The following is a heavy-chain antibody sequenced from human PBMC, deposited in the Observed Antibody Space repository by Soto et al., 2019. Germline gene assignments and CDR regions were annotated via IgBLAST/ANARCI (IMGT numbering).Heavy chain of an antibody. D-gene: IGHD3-10*01. V-gene: IGHV1-18*01. CDR1: GYTFTSYG. CDR3: AKNYYGSGSYYRYYYYGMDV. Sequence: ASVKVSCKASGYTFTSYGISWVRQAPGQGLEWMGWISAYNGNTNYAQKLQGRVTMTTDTSTSTAYMELRSLRAEDTAVYYCAKNYYGSGSYYRYYYYGMDVWGQGTTVTVSS. J-gene: IGHJ6*02. CDR2: ISAYNGNT.